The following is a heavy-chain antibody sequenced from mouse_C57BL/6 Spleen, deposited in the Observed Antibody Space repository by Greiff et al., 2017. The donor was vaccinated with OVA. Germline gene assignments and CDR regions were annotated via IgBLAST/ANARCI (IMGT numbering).Heavy chain of an antibody. CDR3: TSSYDSLFAY. D-gene: IGHD2-12*01. V-gene: IGHV14-4*01. CDR1: GFNIKDDY. Sequence: EVQLQQSGAELVRPGASVKLSCTASGFNIKDDYMPWVKQRPEQGLEWIGWIDPENGDTEYASKFQGKATITADTSSNTAYLQLSSLTSEDTAVYYCTSSYDSLFAYWGQGTLVTVSA. J-gene: IGHJ3*01. CDR2: IDPENGDT.